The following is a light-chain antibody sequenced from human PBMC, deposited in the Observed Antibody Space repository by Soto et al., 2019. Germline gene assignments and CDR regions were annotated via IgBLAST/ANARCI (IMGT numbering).Light chain of an antibody. Sequence: DIVMTQSPDSLAVSLGERATINCKSSQSVLYSSNNKNYLAWYQQKPGQPPKLLIYWASTRESGVPDRFSGSGSGTDFTLTISSLQAEDVAVYYCQQYYNPRVTFGQGTRLEIK. J-gene: IGKJ5*01. CDR1: QSVLYSSNNKNY. CDR3: QQYYNPRVT. CDR2: WAS. V-gene: IGKV4-1*01.